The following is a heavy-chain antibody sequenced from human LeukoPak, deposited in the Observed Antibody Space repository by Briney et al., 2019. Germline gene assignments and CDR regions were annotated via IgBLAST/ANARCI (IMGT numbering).Heavy chain of an antibody. CDR3: ARGTRRLYSSGWSSCWFDP. Sequence: PSETLSLTCTVSGYSISSGYYWGWIRQPPGKGLEWIGFIYHSGSTYYNPSLKSRVTISVDTSKNQFSLRLSSVTAADTAVYYCARGTRRLYSSGWSSCWFDPWGQGTLVTVSS. J-gene: IGHJ5*02. V-gene: IGHV4-38-2*02. CDR2: IYHSGST. D-gene: IGHD6-19*01. CDR1: GYSISSGYY.